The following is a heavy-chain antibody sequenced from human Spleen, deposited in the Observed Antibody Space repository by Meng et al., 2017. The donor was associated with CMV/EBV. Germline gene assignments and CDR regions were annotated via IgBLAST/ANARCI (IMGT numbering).Heavy chain of an antibody. J-gene: IGHJ6*02. CDR2: IYYSGST. CDR3: ARGWASTPYGMDV. CDR1: GGSISNYY. Sequence: SETLSLTCTVSGGSISNYYWSWIRQPPGKGLEWIGYIYYSGSTNYNPSLKSRVTISVDTSKNQFSLKLSSVTAADTALYYCARGWASTPYGMDVWGQGTTVTVSS. D-gene: IGHD6-19*01. V-gene: IGHV4-59*08.